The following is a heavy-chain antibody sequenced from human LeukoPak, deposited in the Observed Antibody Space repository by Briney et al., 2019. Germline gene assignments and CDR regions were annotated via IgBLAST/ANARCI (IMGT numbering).Heavy chain of an antibody. CDR1: GFTFSGYA. J-gene: IGHJ4*02. CDR3: AKVGSGWVFDY. D-gene: IGHD6-19*01. Sequence: GGSLRLSCAASGFTFSGYAMSWVRQAPGQGLEGFSAISGSVGSTDYADSVKGRFTISRDNSKNTLYLQMNRLRAEDTAVYYCAKVGSGWVFDYWGQGTLVTVSS. V-gene: IGHV3-23*01. CDR2: ISGSVGST.